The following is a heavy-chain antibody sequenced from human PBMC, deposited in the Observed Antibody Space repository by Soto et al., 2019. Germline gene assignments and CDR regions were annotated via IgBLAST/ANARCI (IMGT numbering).Heavy chain of an antibody. D-gene: IGHD6-13*01. Sequence: ASVKVSCKASGYTFTGYYMHWVRQAPGQGLEWMGWINPNSGGTNYAQKFQGWVTMTRDTSISTAYMELSRLRSDDTAVYYCARAIAAAGAYYGMDVWGQGATVTVSS. J-gene: IGHJ6*02. CDR1: GYTFTGYY. V-gene: IGHV1-2*04. CDR2: INPNSGGT. CDR3: ARAIAAAGAYYGMDV.